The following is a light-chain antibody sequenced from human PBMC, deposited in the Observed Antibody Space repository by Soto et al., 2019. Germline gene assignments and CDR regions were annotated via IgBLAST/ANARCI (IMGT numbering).Light chain of an antibody. CDR3: SSYAGFDMAV. J-gene: IGLJ1*01. CDR2: EVT. Sequence: QSVLTQPPSVSAAPGQKVTISCSGSSSNIGGNSVSWYQQLPGTAPKLLIYEVTQRPSGVPDRFSGSKTGNTASLTVSGLQPEDEADYYCSSYAGFDMAVFGTGTKVTVL. V-gene: IGLV2-8*01. CDR1: SSNIGGNS.